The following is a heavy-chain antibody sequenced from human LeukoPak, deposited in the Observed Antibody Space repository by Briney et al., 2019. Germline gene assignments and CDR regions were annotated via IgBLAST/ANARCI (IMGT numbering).Heavy chain of an antibody. J-gene: IGHJ4*02. CDR3: ATASPIVATITYFDY. V-gene: IGHV1-24*01. CDR1: GYTLTELS. CDR2: FDPEDGET. Sequence: ASVKVSCKVSGYTLTELSMHWVRQAPGKGLEWMGGFDPEDGETIYAQKFQGRVTMTEGTSTDTAYMELSSLRSEDTAVYYCATASPIVATITYFDYWGQGTLVTVSS. D-gene: IGHD5-12*01.